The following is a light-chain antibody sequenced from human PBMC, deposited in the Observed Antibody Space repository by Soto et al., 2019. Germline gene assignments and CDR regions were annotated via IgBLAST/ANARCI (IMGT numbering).Light chain of an antibody. Sequence: EIVMTQSPATLSVSPGEGATLSCRASQSVRSSLAWYQQIPGQAPRLLIFDASTRATGIPARFSGSGSGTDFSLTISNLQPEDFAVYYCQQYNNWPLTFGGGTKVDTK. CDR3: QQYNNWPLT. CDR2: DAS. V-gene: IGKV3-15*01. J-gene: IGKJ4*01. CDR1: QSVRSS.